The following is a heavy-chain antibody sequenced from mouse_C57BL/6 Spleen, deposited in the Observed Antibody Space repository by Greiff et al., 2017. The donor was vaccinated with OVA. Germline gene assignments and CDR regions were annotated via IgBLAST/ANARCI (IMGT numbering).Heavy chain of an antibody. D-gene: IGHD1-1*01. V-gene: IGHV5-9*01. CDR1: GFTFSSYT. Sequence: EVKLMESGGGLVKPGGSLKLSCAASGFTFSSYTMSWVRQTPEKRLEWVATISGGGGNTYYPDSVKGRFTISRDNAKNTLYLQMSSLRSEDTALYYCARLRDYYGLDYWGQGTTLTVSS. J-gene: IGHJ2*01. CDR3: ARLRDYYGLDY. CDR2: ISGGGGNT.